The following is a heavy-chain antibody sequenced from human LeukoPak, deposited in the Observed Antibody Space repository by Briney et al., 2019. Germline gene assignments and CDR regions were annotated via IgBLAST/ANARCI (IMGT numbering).Heavy chain of an antibody. CDR1: GFTFSDYY. J-gene: IGHJ5*02. D-gene: IGHD6-25*01. CDR3: GRVGRYSSGASAP. V-gene: IGHV3-11*06. CDR2: ISSSSSYT. Sequence: PGGSLRLSCAASGFTFSDYYMSWIRKAPGKGLEWVSYISSSSSYTNYADSVKGRFTISRDNAKNSLYLQMNSLRAEDTAVYYCGRVGRYSSGASAPGGKGPLVTVSS.